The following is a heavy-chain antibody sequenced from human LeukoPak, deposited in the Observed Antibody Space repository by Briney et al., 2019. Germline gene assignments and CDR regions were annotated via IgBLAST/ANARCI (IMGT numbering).Heavy chain of an antibody. J-gene: IGHJ2*01. CDR3: ARWSSGWYFDL. D-gene: IGHD6-19*01. V-gene: IGHV4-61*01. Sequence: PSETLSLTCTVSGGSISSGSYYWSWIRQPPGKGLEWIGYIYYSGNTNYNPSLKSRVTISVDTSKNQFSLKLSSVTAADTAVYYCARWSSGWYFDLWGRGTLVTVSS. CDR1: GGSISSGSYY. CDR2: IYYSGNT.